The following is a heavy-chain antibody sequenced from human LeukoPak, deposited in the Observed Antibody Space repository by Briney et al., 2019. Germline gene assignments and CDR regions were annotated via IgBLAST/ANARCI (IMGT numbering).Heavy chain of an antibody. Sequence: GGSLRLSCTASGFTFGDYAMSWFRQAPGKGLEWVGFIRSKAYGGTTEYAASVKGRFTISRDDSKSIAYLQMNSLKTEDTAVYYCTRVGNVLLWFGELSASAQIDYWGQGTLVTVSS. V-gene: IGHV3-49*03. CDR2: IRSKAYGGTT. CDR1: GFTFGDYA. CDR3: TRVGNVLLWFGELSASAQIDY. D-gene: IGHD3-10*01. J-gene: IGHJ4*02.